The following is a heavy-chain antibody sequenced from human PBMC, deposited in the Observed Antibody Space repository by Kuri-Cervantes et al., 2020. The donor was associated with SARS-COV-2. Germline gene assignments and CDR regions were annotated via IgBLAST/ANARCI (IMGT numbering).Heavy chain of an antibody. CDR3: SRLMYGSGSYYPLSY. J-gene: IGHJ4*02. CDR2: IRSKAYGGTT. D-gene: IGHD3-10*01. V-gene: IGHV3-49*04. Sequence: GESLKISCTASGFTFGDYAMGWVRQAPGKGLEWVGFIRSKAYGGTTEYAASVKGRFTISRDDSKSIAYLQMNSLKTEDTAVYYCSRLMYGSGSYYPLSYWGQGTLVTVSS. CDR1: GFTFGDYA.